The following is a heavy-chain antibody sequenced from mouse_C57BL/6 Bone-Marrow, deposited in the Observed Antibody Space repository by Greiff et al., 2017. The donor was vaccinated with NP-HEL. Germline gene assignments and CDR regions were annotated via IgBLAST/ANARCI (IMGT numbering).Heavy chain of an antibody. J-gene: IGHJ2*01. Sequence: QVQLQQSGPGLVQPSQSLSITCTVSGFSLTSYGVHWVRQSPGKGLEWLGVIWRGGSTAYNAAFMSRLSITKDNSKSQVFFKMNSLQADDTAIYYCAKNANWDPPYYFDYWGQGTTLTVSS. CDR3: AKNANWDPPYYFDY. CDR1: GFSLTSYG. D-gene: IGHD4-1*01. CDR2: IWRGGST. V-gene: IGHV2-5*01.